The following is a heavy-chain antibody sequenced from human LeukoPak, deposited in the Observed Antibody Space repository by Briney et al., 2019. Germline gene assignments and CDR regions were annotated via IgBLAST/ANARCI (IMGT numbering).Heavy chain of an antibody. J-gene: IGHJ4*02. D-gene: IGHD3-10*01. CDR3: TKKAYYGSGSAFDY. Sequence: PGGSLRLSCAASGFTFSSYWMHWVRQVPGKGLVWVSRIDSDGIATRYADSVKGRFTISRDNSKNTLYLQMNSLRAEDTAVYYCTKKAYYGSGSAFDYWGQGTLVTVSS. CDR2: IDSDGIAT. V-gene: IGHV3-74*01. CDR1: GFTFSSYW.